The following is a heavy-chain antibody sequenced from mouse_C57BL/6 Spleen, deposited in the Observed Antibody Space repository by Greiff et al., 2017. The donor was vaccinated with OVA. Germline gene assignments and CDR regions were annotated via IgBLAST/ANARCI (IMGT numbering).Heavy chain of an antibody. CDR3: ARHGDYDYDGGDFAY. CDR2: ISNLAYSI. J-gene: IGHJ3*01. CDR1: GFTFSDYG. V-gene: IGHV5-15*01. D-gene: IGHD2-4*01. Sequence: EVHLVESGGGLVQPGGSLKLSCAASGFTFSDYGMAWVRQAPRKGPEWVAFISNLAYSIYYADTVTGRFTISRENAKNTLYLEMSSLRSEDTAMYYCARHGDYDYDGGDFAYWGQGTLVTVSA.